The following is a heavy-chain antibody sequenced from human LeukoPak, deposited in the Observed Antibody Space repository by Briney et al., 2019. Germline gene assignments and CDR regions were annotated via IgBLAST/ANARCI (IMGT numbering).Heavy chain of an antibody. V-gene: IGHV3-15*01. D-gene: IGHD6-6*01. J-gene: IGHJ4*02. CDR1: GFTFGDYV. Sequence: PGGSLRLSCAASGFTFGDYVLNWVRQAPGKGLEWVGLIKSKANGETRDYAAPVKGRFTISRDDSDNTLYLQMNSLRAEDTAVYYCARETSSSSSDLDYWGQGTLVTVSS. CDR2: IKSKANGETR. CDR3: ARETSSSSSDLDY.